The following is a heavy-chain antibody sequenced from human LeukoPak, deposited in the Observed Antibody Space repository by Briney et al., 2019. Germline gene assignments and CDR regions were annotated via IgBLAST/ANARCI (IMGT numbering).Heavy chain of an antibody. CDR2: IYHSGST. Sequence: PSETLSLTCTVSGYSISSGYYWGWIRQPPGKGLEWIGSIYHSGSTYYNPSLKSRVTISVDTSKNQFSLKLSSVTAADTAVYYCARSAGTKGAEWVGYWGQGTLVPVSS. CDR3: ARSAGTKGAEWVGY. CDR1: GYSISSGYY. J-gene: IGHJ4*02. V-gene: IGHV4-38-2*02. D-gene: IGHD6-19*01.